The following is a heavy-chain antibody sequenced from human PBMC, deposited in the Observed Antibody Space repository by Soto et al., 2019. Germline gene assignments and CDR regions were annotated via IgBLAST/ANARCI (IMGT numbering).Heavy chain of an antibody. J-gene: IGHJ4*02. CDR2: IYYSGST. D-gene: IGHD5-18*01. V-gene: IGHV4-31*03. Sequence: SETLSLTCTVSGGSISSGGYYWSWIRQHPGKGLEWIGYIYYSGSTYYNPSLKSRVTISVDTSKNQFSLKLSSVTAADTAVYYCARGPRYGIQFDYWGQGTLVTVSS. CDR1: GGSISSGGYY. CDR3: ARGPRYGIQFDY.